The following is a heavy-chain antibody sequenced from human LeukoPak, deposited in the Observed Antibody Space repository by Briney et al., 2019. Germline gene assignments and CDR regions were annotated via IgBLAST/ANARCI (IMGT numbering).Heavy chain of an antibody. CDR2: IYYSGST. Sequence: SETLSLTCTVSGGSISSSSNYWGWIRQPPGKGLERIGSIYYSGSTYYNPSLKSRVTISVDTSKNRFSLKLSSVTAADTAVYYCARQGDFWSGYAPSFDYWGQGTLVTVSS. J-gene: IGHJ4*02. CDR3: ARQGDFWSGYAPSFDY. D-gene: IGHD3-3*01. CDR1: GGSISSSSNY. V-gene: IGHV4-39*01.